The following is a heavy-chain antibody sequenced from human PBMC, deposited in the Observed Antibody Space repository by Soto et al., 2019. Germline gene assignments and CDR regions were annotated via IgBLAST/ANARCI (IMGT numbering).Heavy chain of an antibody. J-gene: IGHJ6*02. CDR2: IIPIFGTA. CDR1: GGTFSSYA. D-gene: IGHD3-9*01. Sequence: ASVKVSCKASGGTFSSYAISWVRQAPGQGLEWMGGIIPIFGTANYAQKFQGRVTMTADESTSTAYMELSSLRSEDTAVYYCARELRHYDILTGLDYYYGMDVWGQGTTVTVSS. V-gene: IGHV1-69*13. CDR3: ARELRHYDILTGLDYYYGMDV.